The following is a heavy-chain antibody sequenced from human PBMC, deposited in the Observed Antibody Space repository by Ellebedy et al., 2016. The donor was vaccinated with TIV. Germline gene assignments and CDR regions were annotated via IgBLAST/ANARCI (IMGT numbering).Heavy chain of an antibody. CDR1: AYSFSNFY. J-gene: IGHJ4*02. V-gene: IGHV1-2*02. CDR3: ARLGESAED. CDR2: IDPRSGDR. Sequence: AASVKVSCKGAAYSFSNFYMHWMRRAPGQGLEWMGWIDPRSGDRSYAQKFQGRIIITRDTSISTVYMQLNSLASDDTAVYYCARLGESAEDWGQGTLVSVSS. D-gene: IGHD3-16*01.